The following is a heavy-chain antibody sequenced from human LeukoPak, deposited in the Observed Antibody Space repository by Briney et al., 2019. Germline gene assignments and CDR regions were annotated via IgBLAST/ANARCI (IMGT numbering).Heavy chain of an antibody. Sequence: GGSLRLSCAASGFTVSSNYMSWVRQAPGKGLKWVSVIYSGGSTYYADSVKGRFTISRDNSKNTLYLQMNSLRAEDTAVYYCAREESGWYYFEYLGQGTLVTVSS. CDR3: AREESGWYYFEY. CDR1: GFTVSSNY. V-gene: IGHV3-53*01. D-gene: IGHD6-19*01. J-gene: IGHJ4*02. CDR2: IYSGGST.